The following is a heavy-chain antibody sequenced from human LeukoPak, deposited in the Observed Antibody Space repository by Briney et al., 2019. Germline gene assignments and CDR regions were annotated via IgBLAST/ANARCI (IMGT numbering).Heavy chain of an antibody. J-gene: IGHJ4*02. CDR2: IYSGGST. V-gene: IGHV3-53*05. CDR3: TDTVAG. CDR1: GISVNNNY. D-gene: IGHD4-23*01. Sequence: GGSLRLSCAASGISVNNNYMTWVRQPPGKGLEWVSVIYSGGSTYYADSVKGRFTISRDNSKNMLYLQMNSLRVGDTAVYYCTDTVAGWGQGTLVTVSS.